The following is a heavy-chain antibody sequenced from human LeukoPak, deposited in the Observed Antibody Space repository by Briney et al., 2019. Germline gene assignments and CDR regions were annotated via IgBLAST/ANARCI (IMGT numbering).Heavy chain of an antibody. J-gene: IGHJ6*03. Sequence: SVKVSCKASGYSFTTYDINWVRQAPGQGLEWMGGIIPIFGTANYAQKFQGRVTITTDESTSTAYMELSSLRSEDTAVYYCARGSGTYYYYYMDVWGKGTTVTVSS. D-gene: IGHD1-26*01. V-gene: IGHV1-69*05. CDR3: ARGSGTYYYYYMDV. CDR1: GYSFTTYD. CDR2: IIPIFGTA.